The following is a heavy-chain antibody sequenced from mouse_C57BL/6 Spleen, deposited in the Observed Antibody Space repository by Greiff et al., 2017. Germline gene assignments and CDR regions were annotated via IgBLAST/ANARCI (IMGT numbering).Heavy chain of an antibody. CDR2: IHPNSGST. Sequence: QVQLQQPGAELVKPGASVKLSCTASGYTFTSYWMHWVKQSPGQGLEWIGMIHPNSGSTNYTEKFKSKATLTGDKSSSTAYMQLSSRTSEDSAVYYCARPPYYDGSSKYYFYYWGASTTLTVAS. V-gene: IGHV1-64*01. J-gene: IGHJ2*01. D-gene: IGHD1-1*01. CDR1: GYTFTSYW. CDR3: ARPPYYDGSSKYYFYY.